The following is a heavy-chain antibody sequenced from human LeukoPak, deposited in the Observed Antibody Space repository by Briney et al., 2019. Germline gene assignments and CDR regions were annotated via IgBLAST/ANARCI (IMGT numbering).Heavy chain of an antibody. Sequence: GGSLRLSCAASGFTVSSNYMSWVRQAPGKGLEWVSVLYSGGSIYYAESVKGRFTISRDNSRNTLYLQMNSLRAEDTAVYYCARGTYYESSGYHFDYWGQGTLVTVSS. CDR2: LYSGGSI. J-gene: IGHJ4*02. D-gene: IGHD3-22*01. CDR1: GFTVSSNY. V-gene: IGHV3-53*01. CDR3: ARGTYYESSGYHFDY.